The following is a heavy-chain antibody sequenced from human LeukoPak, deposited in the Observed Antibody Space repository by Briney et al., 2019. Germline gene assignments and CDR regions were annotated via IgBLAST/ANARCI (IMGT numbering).Heavy chain of an antibody. CDR3: AKSEGSGWSGGGIYFDY. D-gene: IGHD6-19*01. J-gene: IGHJ4*02. CDR2: ISYDGSNK. Sequence: GGSLRLSCAASGFTFSSYAMHWVRQAPGKGLEWVAVISYDGSNKYYADSVKGRFTISRDNSKNTLYLQMNSLRAEDTAVYYCAKSEGSGWSGGGIYFDYWGQGTLVTVSS. CDR1: GFTFSSYA. V-gene: IGHV3-30-3*02.